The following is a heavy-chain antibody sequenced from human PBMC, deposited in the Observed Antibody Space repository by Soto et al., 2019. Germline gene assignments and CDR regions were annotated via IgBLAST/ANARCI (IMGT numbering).Heavy chain of an antibody. CDR3: VRGATLRFFEWRDSSFDY. CDR2: INPSGGRT. D-gene: IGHD3-3*01. CDR1: GYTFTHHY. V-gene: IGHV1-46*01. J-gene: IGHJ4*02. Sequence: GASVKVSCKASGYTFTHHYIHWVRQAPGQGLDRVGVINPSGGRTNYAQKFQGRVTMTGDTSTRTVYMELSSLRSEDTAVYYCVRGATLRFFEWRDSSFDYWGQGTVVTVSS.